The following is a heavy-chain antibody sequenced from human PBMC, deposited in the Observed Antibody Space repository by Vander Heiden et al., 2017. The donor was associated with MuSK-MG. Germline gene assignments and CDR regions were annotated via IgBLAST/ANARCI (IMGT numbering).Heavy chain of an antibody. Sequence: QVQLQESGPGLVKPSETLSLTCTVSGGSISSYYWSWIRQPPGKGLEWIGYIYYSGSTNYNPALKSRVTISVDTSKNQFSLKLRSVTAADTAVYYCARDRSLYYYYMDVWGKGTTVTVYS. J-gene: IGHJ6*03. V-gene: IGHV4-59*01. CDR2: IYYSGST. CDR1: GGSISSYY. CDR3: ARDRSLYYYYMDV.